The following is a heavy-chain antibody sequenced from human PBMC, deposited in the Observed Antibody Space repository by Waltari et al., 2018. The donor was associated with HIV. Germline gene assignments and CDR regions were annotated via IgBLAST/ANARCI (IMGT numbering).Heavy chain of an antibody. CDR1: GFTFDKYW. D-gene: IGHD3-16*02. CDR2: RKGRGSDP. Sequence: EVQLVESGGDLVQPGESLRLSCIVSGFTFDKYWMSWVRQAPGKGLEWDANRKGRGSDPYNVAAVTSRCTCSRDTGKNSLYLQMNNPRDDGTALYYCASGFIRSSHDFWGQGTLGTVSS. V-gene: IGHV3-7*01. CDR3: ASGFIRSSHDF. J-gene: IGHJ4*01.